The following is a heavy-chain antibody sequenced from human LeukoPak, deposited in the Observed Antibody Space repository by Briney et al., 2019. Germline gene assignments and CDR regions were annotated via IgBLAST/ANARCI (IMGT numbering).Heavy chain of an antibody. J-gene: IGHJ4*02. CDR3: AGPLIAVANQLRSY. V-gene: IGHV3-21*01. Sequence: GGSLRLSCAASGFTFSSYSMNWVRQAPGKGLEWVSSISSSSSYIYYADSVKGRFTISRDNAKNSLYLQMNSLRAEATAVYYCAGPLIAVANQLRSYWGQGTLVTVSS. CDR2: ISSSSSYI. CDR1: GFTFSSYS. D-gene: IGHD6-19*01.